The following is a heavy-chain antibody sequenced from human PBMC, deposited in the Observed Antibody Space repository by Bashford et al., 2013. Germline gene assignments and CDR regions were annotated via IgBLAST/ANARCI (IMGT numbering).Heavy chain of an antibody. D-gene: IGHD6-13*01. V-gene: IGHV4-31*03. Sequence: SETLSLTCTVSGGSISSGGHYWSWIRQHPGKGLEWIGYIYYSGSTYYNPSLKSRVTISVDTSKNQFSLELSSVTAADTAVYYCARPTRIAAAGYYYYGMDVWGQGTTVTVSS. J-gene: IGHJ6*02. CDR2: IYYSGST. CDR3: ARPTRIAAAGYYYYGMDV. CDR1: GGSISSGGHY.